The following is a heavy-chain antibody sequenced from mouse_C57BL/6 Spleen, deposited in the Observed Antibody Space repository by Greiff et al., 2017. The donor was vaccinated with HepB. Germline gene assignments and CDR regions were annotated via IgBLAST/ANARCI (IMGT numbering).Heavy chain of an antibody. CDR2: IYPGDGDT. CDR1: GYAFSSYW. D-gene: IGHD2-3*01. CDR3: ARKADDGYSFDY. Sequence: QVQLQQSGAELVKPGASVKISCKASGYAFSSYWMNWVKQRPGKGLEWIGQIYPGDGDTNYNGKFKGKATLTADKSSSTAYMQLSSLTSEDSAVYFGARKADDGYSFDYWGQGTSLTVSS. J-gene: IGHJ2*02. V-gene: IGHV1-80*01.